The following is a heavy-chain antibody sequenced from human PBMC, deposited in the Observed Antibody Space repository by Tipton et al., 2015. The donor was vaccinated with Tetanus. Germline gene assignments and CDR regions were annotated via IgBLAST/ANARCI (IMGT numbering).Heavy chain of an antibody. J-gene: IGHJ4*02. Sequence: TLSLTCTVSGGSIGSNYWSWIRQPPGKGLEWIGYIFHTGDTNTSPALKGRVTVSLDTSKKRFALNLTSVTAADTAVYFCARDLGGSYFDYWGRETLVTVSS. CDR1: GGSIGSNY. V-gene: IGHV4-59*01. CDR3: ARDLGGSYFDY. D-gene: IGHD3-16*01. CDR2: IFHTGDT.